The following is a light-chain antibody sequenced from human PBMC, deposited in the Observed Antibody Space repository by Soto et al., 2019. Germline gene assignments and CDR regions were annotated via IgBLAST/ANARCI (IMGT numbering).Light chain of an antibody. Sequence: QSVLTQPASVSGSPGQSITISCTGTRSDVGGYNYVSWYQHHPGKAPNLMIFDVSNRPSGVSNRFSGSKSGNTASLTVSGLQPEDEADYYCSSYTTSNTRQIVFGTGTKVTVL. V-gene: IGLV2-14*03. CDR2: DVS. J-gene: IGLJ1*01. CDR1: RSDVGGYNY. CDR3: SSYTTSNTRQIV.